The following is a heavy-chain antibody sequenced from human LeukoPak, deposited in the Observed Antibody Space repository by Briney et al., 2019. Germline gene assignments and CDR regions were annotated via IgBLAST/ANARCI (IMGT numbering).Heavy chain of an antibody. J-gene: IGHJ4*02. CDR2: IKQDGNET. V-gene: IGHV3-7*01. D-gene: IGHD6-13*01. CDR3: ARGGTSGYSSSLHFWGGNYYFDY. Sequence: GGSLRLSCAASGFTFSSYWMSWVRQAPGTGLEWVANIKQDGNETYYVDSVRGRFTITRDNAKNTLYLQMNSLRAEDTAVYYCARGGTSGYSSSLHFWGGNYYFDYWGQGTLVTVSS. CDR1: GFTFSSYW.